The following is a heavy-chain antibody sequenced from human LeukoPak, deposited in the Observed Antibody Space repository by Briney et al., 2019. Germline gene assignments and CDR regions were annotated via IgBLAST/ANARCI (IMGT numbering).Heavy chain of an antibody. CDR1: GGSIGSNY. CDR2: IYYTGGT. Sequence: PSETLSLTCTVSGGSIGSNYWTWIRQPPGKGLEYIGYIYYTGGTNYNPSLKSRVAISVDTSKNQFSLKLSSVTAADTAVYFCAKYGNSGWVIDNWGQGTLVTVSS. J-gene: IGHJ4*02. V-gene: IGHV4-59*08. CDR3: AKYGNSGWVIDN. D-gene: IGHD6-19*01.